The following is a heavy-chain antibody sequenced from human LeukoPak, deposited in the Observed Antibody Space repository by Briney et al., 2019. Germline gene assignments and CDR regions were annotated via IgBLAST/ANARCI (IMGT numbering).Heavy chain of an antibody. V-gene: IGHV3-64*01. CDR3: ARDPLEDYDFWSGSFDY. D-gene: IGHD3-3*01. Sequence: QPGGSLRLSCAASGFTFSSYAMHWVRQAPGKGLEYVSAISSNGGSTYYATSVQGRFTISRDNAKNTLYLQMGSLRAEDMAVYYCARDPLEDYDFWSGSFDYWGQGTLVTVSS. CDR1: GFTFSSYA. CDR2: ISSNGGST. J-gene: IGHJ4*02.